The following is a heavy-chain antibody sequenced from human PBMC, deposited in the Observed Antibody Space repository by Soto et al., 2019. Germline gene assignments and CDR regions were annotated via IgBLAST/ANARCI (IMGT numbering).Heavy chain of an antibody. CDR1: GFTFSSYW. CDR3: ARVAISCSSTTCYDDY. V-gene: IGHV3-74*01. J-gene: IGHJ4*02. D-gene: IGHD2-2*01. CDR2: INSDGSST. Sequence: GGSLRLSCAASGFTFSSYWMHWVRQAPGKGLVWVSRINSDGSSTNYADPGKGRFTISRDNAKNTLYLQMNSLRAEDTAVYYCARVAISCSSTTCYDDYWGQGTLVTVSS.